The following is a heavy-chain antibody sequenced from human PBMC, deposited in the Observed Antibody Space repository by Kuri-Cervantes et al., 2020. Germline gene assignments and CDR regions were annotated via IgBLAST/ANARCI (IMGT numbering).Heavy chain of an antibody. J-gene: IGHJ4*02. CDR3: ARDRLGGYNYGPAAY. CDR1: GFTFSSYC. CDR2: IKQDGSEK. Sequence: GESLKISFAASGFTFSSYCMSWVRQAPGKGLEWVANIKQDGSEKYYVDSVKGRFTISRNNAKNSLFLQMNSLRAEDTAGYYCARDRLGGYNYGPAAYWGQGTMVTVSS. D-gene: IGHD5-18*01. V-gene: IGHV3-7*04.